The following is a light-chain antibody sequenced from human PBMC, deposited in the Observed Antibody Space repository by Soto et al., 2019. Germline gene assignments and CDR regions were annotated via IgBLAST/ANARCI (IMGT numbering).Light chain of an antibody. Sequence: IVLTQSPGTLSLSPGERATLSCRASQSVNSNYLAWYQQKPDQTPRLLIYSASSRATGIPDRFSGSESGTDCTLSISRLEPEDSAVYYCQLYGTSPSYTFGQGTKLEI. CDR2: SAS. CDR3: QLYGTSPSYT. J-gene: IGKJ2*01. CDR1: QSVNSNY. V-gene: IGKV3-20*01.